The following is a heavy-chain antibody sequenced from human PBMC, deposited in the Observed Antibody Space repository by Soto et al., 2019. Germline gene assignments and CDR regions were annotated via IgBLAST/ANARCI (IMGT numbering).Heavy chain of an antibody. CDR2: IFYSGIT. J-gene: IGHJ4*02. CDR1: DGSISGYY. CDR3: ARAGWSNSWYFDY. V-gene: IGHV4-59*01. Sequence: TLSLTCTVSDGSISGYYWSWIRQPPGKGLEWIGYIFYSGITNYNPSLKSRVTISVDTSKNQFSLNLSSVTAADTAVYYCARAGWSNSWYFDYWGQGSLVTVSS. D-gene: IGHD6-13*01.